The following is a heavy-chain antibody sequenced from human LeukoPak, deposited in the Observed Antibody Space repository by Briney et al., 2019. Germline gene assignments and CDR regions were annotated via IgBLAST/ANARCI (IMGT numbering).Heavy chain of an antibody. CDR1: GYTFTSYG. V-gene: IGHV1-46*01. CDR3: ARDKLGCSSTSCSNY. J-gene: IGHJ4*02. D-gene: IGHD2-2*01. Sequence: GASVKVSCKASGYTFTSYGISWVRQAPGQGLEWMGIINPSGGSTSYAQKFQGRVTMTRDTSTSTVYMELSSLRSEDTAVYYCARDKLGCSSTSCSNYWGQGTLVTVSS. CDR2: INPSGGST.